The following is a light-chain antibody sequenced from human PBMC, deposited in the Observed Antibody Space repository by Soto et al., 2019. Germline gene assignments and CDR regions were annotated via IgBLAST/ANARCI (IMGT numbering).Light chain of an antibody. J-gene: IGKJ5*01. CDR1: QSVSNNY. V-gene: IGKV3-20*01. Sequence: EIVLTQSPGTLSLSPWERATLSCRASQSVSNNYLAWDQEKPGQAPRLLISGASSRATGIPDRVSASGSGTDFTRTISRLEPEDFAVYYCQQYGYSPYTFGQGTRLEIK. CDR3: QQYGYSPYT. CDR2: GAS.